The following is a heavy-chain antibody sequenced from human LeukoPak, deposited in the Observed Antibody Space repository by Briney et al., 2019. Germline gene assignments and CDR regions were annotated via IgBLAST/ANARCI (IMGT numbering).Heavy chain of an antibody. V-gene: IGHV4-34*04. CDR3: ARGRTTVTTLRRYYNGMDV. Sequence: SETLSLTCAVSGGSFSDYYWSWIRQPPGKGLEWIGEISHSGSTNNNPSLKSRGTISVDTSKNQFSLKLSSVTAADTAVYYCARGRTTVTTLRRYYNGMDVWGQGTTVTVSS. J-gene: IGHJ6*02. CDR1: GGSFSDYY. CDR2: ISHSGST. D-gene: IGHD4-17*01.